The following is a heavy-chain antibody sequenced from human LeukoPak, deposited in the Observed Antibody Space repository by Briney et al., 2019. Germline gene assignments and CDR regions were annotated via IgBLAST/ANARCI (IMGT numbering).Heavy chain of an antibody. V-gene: IGHV1-46*01. CDR1: GYTFTSYY. CDR2: INPSGGST. J-gene: IGHJ1*01. D-gene: IGHD2-21*02. CDR3: ARDQPPGGPYRGGDCSGGFQH. Sequence: ASVKVSCKASGYTFTSYYMHWARQAPGQGLEWMGIINPSGGSTSYAQKFQGRVTMTRDTSTSTVYMELSSLRSEDTAVYYCARDQPPGGPYRGGDCSGGFQHWGQGTLVTVSS.